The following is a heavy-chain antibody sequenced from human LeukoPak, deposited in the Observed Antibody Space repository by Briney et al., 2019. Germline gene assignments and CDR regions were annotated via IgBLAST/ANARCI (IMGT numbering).Heavy chain of an antibody. V-gene: IGHV3-21*01. CDR1: GFTFSSYS. CDR2: ISSSSSYI. CDR3: AREVPAAIRGGDFDY. D-gene: IGHD2-2*02. Sequence: GGSLRLSCAASGFTFSSYSMNWVRQAPGKGLEWVSSISSSSSYIYYADPVKGRFTISRDNAKNSLYLQMNSLRAEDTAVYYCAREVPAAIRGGDFDYWGQGTLVTVSS. J-gene: IGHJ4*02.